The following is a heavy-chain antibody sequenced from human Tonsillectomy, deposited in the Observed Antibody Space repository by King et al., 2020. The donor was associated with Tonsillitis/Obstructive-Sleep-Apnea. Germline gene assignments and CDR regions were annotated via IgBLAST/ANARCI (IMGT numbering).Heavy chain of an antibody. CDR3: ARNVVVVAATGGYFDY. J-gene: IGHJ4*02. V-gene: IGHV1-69*12. Sequence: QLVQSGAEVKKPGSSVKVSCKASGGSFSNYAISGVRQAPGQGLEWMGGIIPIFGTGNYAQKFQGRVTITADESTSTANMELSSLRSEDTAVYYCARNVVVVAATGGYFDYWGQGTLVSVSS. CDR2: IIPIFGTG. CDR1: GGSFSNYA. D-gene: IGHD2-15*01.